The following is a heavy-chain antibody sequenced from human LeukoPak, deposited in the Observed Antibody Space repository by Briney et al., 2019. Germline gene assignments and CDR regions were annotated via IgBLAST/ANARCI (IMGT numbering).Heavy chain of an antibody. V-gene: IGHV1-18*01. CDR3: ARGAPNWNYGSGWFDP. CDR1: GYTFTTYS. D-gene: IGHD1-7*01. J-gene: IGHJ5*02. CDR2: IGAYNGNT. Sequence: GASVKVSCKASGYTFTTYSISWVRQAPGQGLEWMGWIGAYNGNTNYAQKLQGRVTMTTDTSTSTAYMELRSLRPDDTAVYYCARGAPNWNYGSGWFDPWGQGTLVTVSS.